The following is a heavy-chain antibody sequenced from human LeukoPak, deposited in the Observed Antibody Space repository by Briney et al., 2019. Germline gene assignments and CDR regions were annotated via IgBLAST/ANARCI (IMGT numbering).Heavy chain of an antibody. CDR3: ARHGVVVVPAAKFDY. J-gene: IGHJ4*02. D-gene: IGHD2-2*01. Sequence: PSETLSLTCTVSGGSISSSSYYWGWIRQPPGKGLEWIGSIYYSGSTYYNPSLKSRVTISVDTSKNQFSLELSSVTAADTAVYYCARHGVVVVPAAKFDYWGQGTLVTVSS. CDR1: GGSISSSSYY. V-gene: IGHV4-39*01. CDR2: IYYSGST.